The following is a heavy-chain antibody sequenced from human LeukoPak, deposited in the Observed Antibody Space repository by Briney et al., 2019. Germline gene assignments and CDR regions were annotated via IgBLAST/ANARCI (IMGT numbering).Heavy chain of an antibody. CDR3: AKAGYSSSWYFDAFDI. CDR1: GYTFTGYY. J-gene: IGHJ3*02. D-gene: IGHD6-13*01. V-gene: IGHV1-2*02. CDR2: INPDSGGT. Sequence: RASVKVSCKASGYTFTGYYMHWVRQAPGQGLEWMGWINPDSGGTNYAQKFQGRVTMTRDTSISTAYMELSRLRSDDTAVYYCAKAGYSSSWYFDAFDIWGQGTMVTVSS.